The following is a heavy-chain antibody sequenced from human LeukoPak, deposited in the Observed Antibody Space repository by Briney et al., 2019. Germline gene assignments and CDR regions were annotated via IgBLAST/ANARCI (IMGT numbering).Heavy chain of an antibody. CDR2: IYCSGST. J-gene: IGHJ4*02. CDR3: ARHTKQRYSYGPYFDY. V-gene: IGHV4-39*01. CDR1: GGSISSSSYY. Sequence: NSSETLSLTCTVSGGSISSSSYYWGWIRQPPGKGLEWIGSIYCSGSTYYNPSLKSRVTISVDTSKNQFSLKLSSVTAADTAVYYCARHTKQRYSYGPYFDYWGQGTLVTVSS. D-gene: IGHD5-18*01.